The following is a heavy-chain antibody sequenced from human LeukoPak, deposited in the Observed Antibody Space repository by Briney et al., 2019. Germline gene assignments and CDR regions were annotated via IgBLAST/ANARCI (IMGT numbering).Heavy chain of an antibody. D-gene: IGHD3-3*01. CDR2: MNPNSGNT. Sequence: ASVKVSCKASGYTFTSYDINWVRQATGQGLEWMGWMNPNSGNTGYAQKFQGRVTMTRNTSISTAYMELSSLRSEDTAVYYCARGSITIFGVVSPLQYPWGQGTLVTVSS. J-gene: IGHJ5*02. V-gene: IGHV1-8*01. CDR1: GYTFTSYD. CDR3: ARGSITIFGVVSPLQYP.